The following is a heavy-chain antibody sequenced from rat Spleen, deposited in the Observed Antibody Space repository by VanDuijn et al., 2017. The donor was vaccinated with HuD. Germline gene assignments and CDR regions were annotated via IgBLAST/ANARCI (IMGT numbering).Heavy chain of an antibody. CDR2: IWNTGGT. CDR3: ARYSSYNPFDY. D-gene: IGHD1-2*01. Sequence: QVQLKESGPGLVQPSQTLSLTCTVAGFSLSSDNVHWFRQPPGKDLEWMGVIWNTGGTQYNSVLKSRLSISKDTSKSQVFLKMNSLQTEDTATYYCARYSSYNPFDYWGQGVMVTVSS. J-gene: IGHJ2*01. CDR1: GFSLSSDN. V-gene: IGHV2-41*01.